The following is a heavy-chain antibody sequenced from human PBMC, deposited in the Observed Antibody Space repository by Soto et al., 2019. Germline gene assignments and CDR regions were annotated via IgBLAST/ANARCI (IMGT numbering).Heavy chain of an antibody. D-gene: IGHD5-12*01. V-gene: IGHV1-24*01. CDR1: GYTLTELS. Sequence: ASVKVSCKVSGYTLTELSMHWVRQAPGKGLEWMGGFDPEDGETIYAQKFQGRGTMTEDTSTDTAYMELSSLRSEDTAVYYCATGYAIGYSGYDAFDYWGQGTLVTVSS. J-gene: IGHJ4*02. CDR3: ATGYAIGYSGYDAFDY. CDR2: FDPEDGET.